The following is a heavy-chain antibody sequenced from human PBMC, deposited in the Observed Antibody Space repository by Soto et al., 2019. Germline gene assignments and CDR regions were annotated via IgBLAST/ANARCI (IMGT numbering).Heavy chain of an antibody. J-gene: IGHJ5*02. D-gene: IGHD2-15*01. CDR3: ARVRRGGALKGRKWFDP. V-gene: IGHV4-4*02. CDR2: IYHSGST. Sequence: QVQLQESGPGLVKPSGTLSLTCAVSGGSISSSNWWSWVRQPPGKGLEWIGEIYHSGSTNYNPSLKSRVTISVDRSKYQFSLKLSSVTAADTAVYYCARVRRGGALKGRKWFDPWGQGTLVTVAS. CDR1: GGSISSSNW.